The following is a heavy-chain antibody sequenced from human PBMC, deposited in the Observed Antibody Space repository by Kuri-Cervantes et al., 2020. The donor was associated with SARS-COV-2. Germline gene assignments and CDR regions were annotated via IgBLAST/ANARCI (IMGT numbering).Heavy chain of an antibody. CDR3: AKDRYVVVVPAAANHGDY. D-gene: IGHD2-2*01. J-gene: IGHJ4*02. CDR2: ISGSGGST. V-gene: IGHV3-23*01. CDR1: GFPFSSYA. Sequence: GESLKISCAASGFPFSSYAMSWVRQAPGKGLEWVSAISGSGGSTYYADSVKGRFTISRDNSKNTLYLQMNSLRAEDTAVYYCAKDRYVVVVPAAANHGDYWGQGTLVTVSS.